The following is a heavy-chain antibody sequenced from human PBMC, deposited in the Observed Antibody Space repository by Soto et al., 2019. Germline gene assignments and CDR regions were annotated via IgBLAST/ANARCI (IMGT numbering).Heavy chain of an antibody. CDR3: ARPYTGWKPSPARPWGY. Sequence: SETLSLTCTVSGGSISSSSYYWGWIRQPPGKGLEWIGSIYYSGSTYYNPSLKSRVTISVDTSKNQFSLKLSSVTAADTAVYYCARPYTGWKPSPARPWGYWGQGTLVTVSS. V-gene: IGHV4-39*01. CDR2: IYYSGST. J-gene: IGHJ4*02. CDR1: GGSISSSSYY. D-gene: IGHD2-2*02.